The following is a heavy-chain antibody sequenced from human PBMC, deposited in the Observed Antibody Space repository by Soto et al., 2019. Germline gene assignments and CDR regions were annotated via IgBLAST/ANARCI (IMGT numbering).Heavy chain of an antibody. CDR1: GYTFTSYG. CDR3: ARDSGDFWRGSFDY. CDR2: ISAYNGNT. D-gene: IGHD3-3*01. V-gene: IGHV1-18*01. J-gene: IGHJ4*02. Sequence: ASVKVSCKASGYTFTSYGISWVRQAPGQGLEWMGWISAYNGNTNYAQKLQGRVTMTTDTSTSTAYMELRSLRSDDTAVYYCARDSGDFWRGSFDYWGQGTLVTVSS.